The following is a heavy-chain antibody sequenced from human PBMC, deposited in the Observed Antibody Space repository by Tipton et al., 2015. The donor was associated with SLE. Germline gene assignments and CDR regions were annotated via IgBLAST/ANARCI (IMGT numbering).Heavy chain of an antibody. CDR1: GSSLTGSY. CDR3: ARGHERHYDSPNFDI. Sequence: TLSLTCTVSGSSLTGSYWSWIRQPPGKGLEWIGYIYYTGSTKFEPSLKSRVTFSVDRSKNQFSLNLRSVTAADTAVYYCARGHERHYDSPNFDIWGQGTTVTVSS. J-gene: IGHJ3*02. V-gene: IGHV4-59*01. D-gene: IGHD5-12*01. CDR2: IYYTGST.